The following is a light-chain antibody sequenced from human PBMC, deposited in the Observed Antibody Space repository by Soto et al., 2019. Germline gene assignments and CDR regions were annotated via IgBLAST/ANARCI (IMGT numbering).Light chain of an antibody. J-gene: IGKJ1*01. V-gene: IGKV1-5*01. CDR1: QRVGRS. CDR2: GVS. Sequence: DIQMTQSPSTLSASVGDRVTITCRASQRVGRSSAWYQQQPGKAPKLLSYGVSTLESGVPSRFSGFGSGTEFTLSISSLQPGDFGTYYCQQFYKGWTFGQGTRV. CDR3: QQFYKGWT.